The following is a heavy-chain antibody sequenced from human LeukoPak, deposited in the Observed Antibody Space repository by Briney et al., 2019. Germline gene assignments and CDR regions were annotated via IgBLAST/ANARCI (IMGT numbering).Heavy chain of an antibody. CDR3: VTGQLDSLYYFDY. Sequence: GGSLRLSCAASGFTFSSYAMTWVRQAPGKGLEWVSGITGSGVSTYYGDSVKGRFIISRDNSKNTLYLQMNSLRAEDTAVYYCVTGQLDSLYYFDYWGQGTLVTVSS. J-gene: IGHJ4*02. V-gene: IGHV3-23*01. D-gene: IGHD1-1*01. CDR1: GFTFSSYA. CDR2: ITGSGVST.